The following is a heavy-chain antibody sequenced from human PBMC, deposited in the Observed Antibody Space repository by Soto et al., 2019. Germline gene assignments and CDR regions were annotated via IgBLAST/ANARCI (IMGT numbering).Heavy chain of an antibody. D-gene: IGHD5-18*01. V-gene: IGHV3-30-3*01. CDR2: ISYDGSNK. J-gene: IGHJ4*02. CDR1: GFTFGDYA. CDR3: ARPYGYGDY. Sequence: GGSLRLSCTASGFTFGDYAMSWFRQAPGKGLEWVAVISYDGSNKYYADSVKGRFTISRDNSKNTLYLQMNSLRAEDTAVYYCARPYGYGDYWGQGTLVTVSS.